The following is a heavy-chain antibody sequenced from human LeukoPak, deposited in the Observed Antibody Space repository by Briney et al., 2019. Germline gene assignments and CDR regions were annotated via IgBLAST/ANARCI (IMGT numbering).Heavy chain of an antibody. CDR3: ARDPYSGNYGGYYYYYMDV. CDR2: IRYDGSNK. J-gene: IGHJ6*03. V-gene: IGHV3-30*02. Sequence: GESLRLSCAASGFTFSSYGMHWVRQAPGKGLEWVAFIRYDGSNKYYADSVKGRFTISRDNAKNSLYLQMNSLRPEDTAVYYCARDPYSGNYGGYYYYYMDVWGKGTTVTISS. CDR1: GFTFSSYG. D-gene: IGHD1-26*01.